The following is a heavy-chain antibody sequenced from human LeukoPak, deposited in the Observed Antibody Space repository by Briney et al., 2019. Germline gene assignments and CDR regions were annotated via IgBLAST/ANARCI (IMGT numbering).Heavy chain of an antibody. CDR2: FDPEDGET. CDR1: GYTLTELS. V-gene: IGHV1-24*01. D-gene: IGHD1-26*01. J-gene: IGHJ4*02. CDR3: ARVRGVGATFDY. Sequence: ASVKVSCNVSGYTLTELSMHWVRQAPGKGLEWMGGFDPEDGETIYAQKFQGRVTITADKSTSTAYMELSSLRSEDTAVYYCARVRGVGATFDYWGQGTLVTVSS.